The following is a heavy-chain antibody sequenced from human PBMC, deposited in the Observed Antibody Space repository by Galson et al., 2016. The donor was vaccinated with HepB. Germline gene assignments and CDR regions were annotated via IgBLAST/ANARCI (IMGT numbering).Heavy chain of an antibody. V-gene: IGHV4-34*01. CDR3: ARVRLLEWFSTNYCCGMDV. Sequence: SETLSLTCAVYGGSFSGYYWSWIRQPPGKGLEWIGEINHSGSTNYNPSLKSRVTISVDTSKNQFSLKLSSVTAADTAVYYCARVRLLEWFSTNYCCGMDVWGQGTTVTVSS. J-gene: IGHJ6*02. CDR1: GGSFSGYY. D-gene: IGHD3-3*01. CDR2: INHSGST.